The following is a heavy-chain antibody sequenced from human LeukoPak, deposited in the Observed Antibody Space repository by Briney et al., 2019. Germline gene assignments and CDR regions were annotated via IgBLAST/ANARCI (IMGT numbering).Heavy chain of an antibody. D-gene: IGHD5-18*01. J-gene: IGHJ4*02. Sequence: PSETLSLTCAVYGGSFSGYYWSWIRQPPGKGLEWIGEINHSGSTNYNPSLKSRVTISVDTSKNQFSLKLTSVTAADAAVYYCARHGQERAMVNPLYYFDYWGQGTLVTVSS. CDR2: INHSGST. CDR1: GGSFSGYY. CDR3: ARHGQERAMVNPLYYFDY. V-gene: IGHV4-34*01.